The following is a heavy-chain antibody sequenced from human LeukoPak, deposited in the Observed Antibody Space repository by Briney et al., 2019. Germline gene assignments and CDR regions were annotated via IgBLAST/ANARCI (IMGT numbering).Heavy chain of an antibody. D-gene: IGHD2-15*01. V-gene: IGHV3-11*01. CDR1: GFTFSDHY. J-gene: IGHJ4*02. CDR3: ARAYSIDY. CDR2: TSSNGFTI. Sequence: GGSLRLSCAASGFTFSDHYMSWIRRAPGKGLEWVSYTSSNGFTIYYADSVKGRFTISRDNAKNSLYLQMNSLRAEDTAVYYCARAYSIDYWGQGTLVTVSS.